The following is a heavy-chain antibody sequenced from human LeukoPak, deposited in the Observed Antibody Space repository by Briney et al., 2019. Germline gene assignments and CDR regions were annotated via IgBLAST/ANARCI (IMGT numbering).Heavy chain of an antibody. CDR2: ISAYNGNT. CDR1: GYTFTSYG. J-gene: IGHJ6*02. D-gene: IGHD2-2*03. Sequence: ASVKVSCKASGYTFTSYGISWVRQAPGQGLEWMGWISAYNGNTNYAQKLQGGVTMTTDTSTSTAYMELRSLRSDDTAVYYCARDRGYCSSTSCYFVYYYYGMDVWGQGTTVTVSS. V-gene: IGHV1-18*01. CDR3: ARDRGYCSSTSCYFVYYYYGMDV.